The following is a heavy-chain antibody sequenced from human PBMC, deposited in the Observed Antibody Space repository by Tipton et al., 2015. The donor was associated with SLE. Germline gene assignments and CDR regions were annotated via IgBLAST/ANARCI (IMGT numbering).Heavy chain of an antibody. CDR3: ARRAGDIVLMVYAPGDYFDY. V-gene: IGHV4-34*01. Sequence: TLSLTCAVYGGSFSGYYWSWIRQPPGKGLEWIGEINHSGSTNYNPSLKSRVTISVDTSKNQFSLKLSSVTAADTAVYYCARRAGDIVLMVYAPGDYFDYWGQGTLVTVSS. CDR1: GGSFSGYY. CDR2: INHSGST. D-gene: IGHD2-8*01. J-gene: IGHJ4*02.